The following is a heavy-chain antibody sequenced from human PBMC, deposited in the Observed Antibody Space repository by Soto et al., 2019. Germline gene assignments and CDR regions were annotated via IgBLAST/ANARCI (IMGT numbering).Heavy chain of an antibody. J-gene: IGHJ5*02. CDR3: VKNSGWFNT. V-gene: IGHV3-23*01. D-gene: IGHD3-10*01. CDR2: ILDTGTTV. Sequence: GGSLRLSCAASGFPFSSTDMSWVRQAPGKGLEWVSTILDTGTTVFYADSVKGRFTVSRDNSNNPLYVQMNNLRADDTDVYYCVKNSGWFNTWGQGALVTVSS. CDR1: GFPFSSTD.